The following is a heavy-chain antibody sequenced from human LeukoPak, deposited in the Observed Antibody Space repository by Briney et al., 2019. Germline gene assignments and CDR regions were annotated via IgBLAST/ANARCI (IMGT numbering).Heavy chain of an antibody. J-gene: IGHJ5*02. Sequence: GGTLRLSCAASGFTFSSYGMSWVRQAPGKGLEWVSAISGSGGSTYYADSVKGRFTISRDNSKNTLYLQMNSLRAEDTAVYYCAKDFRIVSGRFDPWGQGTLVTVSS. V-gene: IGHV3-23*01. CDR2: ISGSGGST. CDR1: GFTFSSYG. CDR3: AKDFRIVSGRFDP. D-gene: IGHD6-19*01.